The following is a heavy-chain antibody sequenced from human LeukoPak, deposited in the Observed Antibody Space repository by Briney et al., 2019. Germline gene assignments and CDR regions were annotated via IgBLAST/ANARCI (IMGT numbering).Heavy chain of an antibody. J-gene: IGHJ4*02. D-gene: IGHD6-19*01. CDR1: GFTFSSYA. V-gene: IGHV3-23*01. CDR2: ISGSGGST. CDR3: ARDIREGSGWPSSYLTFDY. Sequence: GGSLRLSCAASGFTFSSYAMSWVRQAPGKGLEWVSAISGSGGSTYYADSVKGRFTISRDNSKNTLYLQMNSLRAEDTAVYYCARDIREGSGWPSSYLTFDYWGQGTLVTVSS.